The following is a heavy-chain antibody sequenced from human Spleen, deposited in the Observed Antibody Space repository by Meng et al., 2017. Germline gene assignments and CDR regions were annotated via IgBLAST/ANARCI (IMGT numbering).Heavy chain of an antibody. V-gene: IGHV3-66*04. Sequence: EVQLVESGGGLVKPGGSLRLSCAASGFTFSDYYMSWIRQAPGKGLEWVSVLYSGGGTYYADSVKGRFTISRDNSKNTVYLQMNSLRAEDTAIYYCARHDWFDPWGQGTLVTVSS. CDR1: GFTFSDYY. J-gene: IGHJ5*02. CDR3: ARHDWFDP. CDR2: LYSGGGT.